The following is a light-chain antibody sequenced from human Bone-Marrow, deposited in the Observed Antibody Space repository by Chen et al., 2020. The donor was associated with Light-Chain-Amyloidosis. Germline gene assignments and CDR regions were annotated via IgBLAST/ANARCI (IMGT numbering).Light chain of an antibody. CDR1: NIGSTS. J-gene: IGLJ3*02. Sequence: SYVLTQPSSVSMAPVQPATIACGGNNIGSTSVHWYQQTPGQAPLLVVYDDSDRPSGIPERLSGSNSGNTATLTISRVEAGDEADYYCQVWDRSSDRPVFGGGTKLTVL. CDR3: QVWDRSSDRPV. V-gene: IGLV3-21*02. CDR2: DDS.